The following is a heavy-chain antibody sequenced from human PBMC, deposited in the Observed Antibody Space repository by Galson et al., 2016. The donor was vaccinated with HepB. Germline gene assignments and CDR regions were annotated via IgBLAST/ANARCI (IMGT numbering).Heavy chain of an antibody. V-gene: IGHV3-23*01. J-gene: IGHJ4*02. Sequence: SLRLSCAASGFTFRNYALSWVRRAPGKGLEWVSHIDGPTPNTHYADSVRGRFSIYRDNSRDTLYLQMDSLTAEDSAIYYCTTWLSHHFDYWGQGTRVIVSS. CDR3: TTWLSHHFDY. D-gene: IGHD6-19*01. CDR2: IDGPTPNT. CDR1: GFTFRNYA.